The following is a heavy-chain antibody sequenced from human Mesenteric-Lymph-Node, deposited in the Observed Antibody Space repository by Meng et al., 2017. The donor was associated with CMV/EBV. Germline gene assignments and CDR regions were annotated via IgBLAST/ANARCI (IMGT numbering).Heavy chain of an antibody. J-gene: IGHJ4*02. CDR3: AKERGYCSGTSCREADY. V-gene: IGHV1-18*01. CDR2: ISASSGYT. D-gene: IGHD2-2*01. CDR1: YTFTSHV. Sequence: YTFTSHVINWVRQAPGQGLEWMGWISASSGYTNYAQKLQGRVTMTTDTSTSTAYMELRSLRSDDTALYYCAKERGYCSGTSCREADYWGQGTLVTVSS.